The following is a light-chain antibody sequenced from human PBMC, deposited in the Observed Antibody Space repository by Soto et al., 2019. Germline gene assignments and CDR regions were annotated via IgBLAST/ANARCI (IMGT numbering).Light chain of an antibody. J-gene: IGKJ1*01. Sequence: EIVLTQSPGTLSLSPGERATLSCRASQSVSSSYLAWYQQKPGQDPRLLIYGASNMATGIPDRFSGSGSGTDFTLTISRLEPEDFAVYYCQQFGSSPPWTFGQGSKVEIK. V-gene: IGKV3-20*01. CDR1: QSVSSSY. CDR3: QQFGSSPPWT. CDR2: GAS.